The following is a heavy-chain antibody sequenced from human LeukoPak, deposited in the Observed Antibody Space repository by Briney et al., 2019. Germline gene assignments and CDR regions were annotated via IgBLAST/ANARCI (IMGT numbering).Heavy chain of an antibody. V-gene: IGHV4-31*03. Sequence: SETLSLTCTVSGGSIRSGGYYWSWIRQHPGKGLEWLGYIYYSGSTYYNPSLKSRVTISVDRSKNQFSLNLSSVTAADTAVYYCAKMVSLWFGELNHWGQGTLVTVSS. CDR3: AKMVSLWFGELNH. CDR1: GGSIRSGGYY. CDR2: IYYSGST. D-gene: IGHD3-10*01. J-gene: IGHJ4*02.